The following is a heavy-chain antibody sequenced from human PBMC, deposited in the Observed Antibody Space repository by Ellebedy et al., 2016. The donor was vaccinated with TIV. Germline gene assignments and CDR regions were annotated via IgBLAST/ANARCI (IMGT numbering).Heavy chain of an antibody. V-gene: IGHV4-38-2*02. D-gene: IGHD1-26*01. CDR2: IYHSGTT. CDR3: ARDRGSVTFDS. J-gene: IGHJ4*02. Sequence: MPSETLSLTCTVSGYSLSSGYFWGWTRQPPGKGLEWIGSIYHSGTTYYNPSLQSRVTISVDTSKNQLSLKLSSVTAADTAVYYCARDRGSVTFDSWGQGTLVTVSS. CDR1: GYSLSSGYF.